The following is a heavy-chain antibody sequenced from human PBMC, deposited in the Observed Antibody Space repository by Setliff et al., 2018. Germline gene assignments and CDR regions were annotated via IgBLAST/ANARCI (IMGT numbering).Heavy chain of an antibody. J-gene: IGHJ4*02. CDR3: ARERFPYYYDSSGILINPIFDY. V-gene: IGHV3-21*01. CDR1: GGSISSSS. D-gene: IGHD3-22*01. CDR2: ISSSSSYI. Sequence: PSETLSLTCTVSGGSISSSSYYWGWIRQPPGKGLEWVSSISSSSSYIYYADSVKGRFTISRDNAKNSLYLQMNSLRAEDTAVYYCARERFPYYYDSSGILINPIFDYWGQGTLVTVSS.